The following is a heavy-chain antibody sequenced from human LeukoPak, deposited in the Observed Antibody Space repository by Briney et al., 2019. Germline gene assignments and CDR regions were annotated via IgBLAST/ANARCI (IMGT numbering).Heavy chain of an antibody. J-gene: IGHJ5*02. CDR2: IYSDGRT. CDR1: GFTVSNKY. D-gene: IGHD1-26*01. V-gene: IGHV3-53*01. Sequence: GGSLRLSCAASGFTVSNKYMTWVRQAPGKGLEWVSLIYSDGRTYYADSVKGRCTISRDNAKNSLYLQMNSLRAEDTAVYYCARAGSGRSPDWFDPWGQGTLVTVSS. CDR3: ARAGSGRSPDWFDP.